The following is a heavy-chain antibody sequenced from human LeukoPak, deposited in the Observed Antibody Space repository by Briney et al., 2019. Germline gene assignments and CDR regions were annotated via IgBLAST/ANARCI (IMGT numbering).Heavy chain of an antibody. CDR2: ISGSGGST. CDR1: GFTFSSYA. Sequence: GGSLRLSCAASGFTFSSYAMSWVRQAPGKGLEWVSAISGSGGSTYYADSVKGRFTISRDNSKNTLYLQMNSLRAEDTAVYYCAKVTVMVRGVNTFDYWGQGTLVPVSS. D-gene: IGHD3-10*01. J-gene: IGHJ4*02. V-gene: IGHV3-23*01. CDR3: AKVTVMVRGVNTFDY.